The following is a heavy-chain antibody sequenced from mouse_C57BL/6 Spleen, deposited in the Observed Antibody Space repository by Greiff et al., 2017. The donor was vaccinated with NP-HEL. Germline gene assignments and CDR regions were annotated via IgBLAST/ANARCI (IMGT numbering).Heavy chain of an antibody. J-gene: IGHJ3*01. D-gene: IGHD2-4*01. CDR1: GYTFTSYW. CDR3: ARDYDVGTRFAY. Sequence: VQLQQPGAELVRPGSSVKLSCKASGYTFTSYWMHWVKQRPIQGLEWIGNIDPSDSETHYNQKFKDKATLTVDKSSSTAYMQLSSLTSEDSAVYYCARDYDVGTRFAYWGQGTLVTVSA. CDR2: IDPSDSET. V-gene: IGHV1-52*01.